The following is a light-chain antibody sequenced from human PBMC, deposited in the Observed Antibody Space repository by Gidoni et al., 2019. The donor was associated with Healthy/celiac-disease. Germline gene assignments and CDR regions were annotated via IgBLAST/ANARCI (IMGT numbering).Light chain of an antibody. Sequence: DIQMTQYPSTLSASVGDRVTITCRASQSISSWLAWYQQKPGKDPKLLIYDASSLEGGVPSRFSGSGSGTEFTLTISSLQPDDFATYYCQQYNSSPWTFGQGTKVEIK. J-gene: IGKJ1*01. CDR1: QSISSW. CDR2: DAS. CDR3: QQYNSSPWT. V-gene: IGKV1-5*01.